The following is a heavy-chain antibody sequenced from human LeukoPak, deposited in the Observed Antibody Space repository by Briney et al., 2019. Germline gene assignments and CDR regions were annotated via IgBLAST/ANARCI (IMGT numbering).Heavy chain of an antibody. CDR1: GYTFTSYG. D-gene: IGHD6-19*01. J-gene: IGHJ5*02. CDR3: ARHPPGGWYIINWFDP. CDR2: ISAYNGNT. V-gene: IGHV1-18*01. Sequence: ASVKVSCKASGYTFTSYGISWVRQAPGQGLEWMGWISAYNGNTNYALKLQGRVTMTTDTSTSTAYMELRSLRSDDTAVYYCARHPPGGWYIINWFDPWGQGTLVTVSS.